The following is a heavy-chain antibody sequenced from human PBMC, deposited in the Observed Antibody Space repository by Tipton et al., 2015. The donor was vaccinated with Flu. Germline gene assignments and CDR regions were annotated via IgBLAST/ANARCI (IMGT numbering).Heavy chain of an antibody. V-gene: IGHV3-33*01. CDR2: VWADGTNE. CDR1: GFTFRTYG. D-gene: IGHD2-21*01. Sequence: SLRLSCTGSGFTFRTYGIHWVRQAPGKGLEWVAVVWADGTNENYANAVKGRFTVSRDNSKTTLYLQMNSLRVEDTGVYYCAREHVVELSSYFDSWGQGPLVTVSS. J-gene: IGHJ4*02. CDR3: AREHVVELSSYFDS.